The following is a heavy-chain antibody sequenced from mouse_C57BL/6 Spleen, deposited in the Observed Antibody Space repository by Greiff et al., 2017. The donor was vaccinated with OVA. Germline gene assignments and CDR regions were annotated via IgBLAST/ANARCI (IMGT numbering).Heavy chain of an antibody. CDR3: ARGLQRSFAY. CDR2: IDPSDSET. CDR1: GYTFTRYW. V-gene: IGHV1-52*01. J-gene: IGHJ3*01. D-gene: IGHD1-1*01. Sequence: QVQLQQPGAELVRPGSSVKLSCKASGYTFTRYWLHWVKQRPIQGLEWIGNIDPSDSETHYNQKFKDKATLTVDKSSSTAYLQLSSLTSDDSAVYYCARGLQRSFAYWGQGTLVTVSA.